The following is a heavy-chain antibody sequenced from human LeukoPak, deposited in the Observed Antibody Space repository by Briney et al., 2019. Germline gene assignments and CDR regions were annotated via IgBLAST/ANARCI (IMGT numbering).Heavy chain of an antibody. Sequence: PGGSLRLSCAASGFTFDDYGMSWVRPAPGKGLEWDSGIHWNGGSTGYAVSVKGRFTISRDNAKNSLYLQMNSLRAEDTALYYCARGLYYYDSSGYYYLGYWGQGTLVTVSS. CDR1: GFTFDDYG. CDR3: ARGLYYYDSSGYYYLGY. CDR2: IHWNGGST. J-gene: IGHJ4*02. D-gene: IGHD3-22*01. V-gene: IGHV3-20*04.